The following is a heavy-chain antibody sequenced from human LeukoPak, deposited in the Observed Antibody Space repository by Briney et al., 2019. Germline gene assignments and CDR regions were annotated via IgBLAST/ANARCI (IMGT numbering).Heavy chain of an antibody. CDR2: ILSGGDT. V-gene: IGHV3-66*01. D-gene: IGHD4-17*01. CDR1: GFTLTNNY. J-gene: IGHJ4*02. CDR3: ARADYGDYL. Sequence: GGSLRLSCAASGFTLTNNYMAWVRQAPGKGLEWVSVILSGGDTYYTDSVKGRFTISRDNSRNRVFLQMDSLRAEDTAVYYCARADYGDYLWGQGTLVTVSS.